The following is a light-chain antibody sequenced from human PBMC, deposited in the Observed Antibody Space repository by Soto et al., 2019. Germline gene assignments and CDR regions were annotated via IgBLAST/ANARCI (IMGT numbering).Light chain of an antibody. J-gene: IGLJ3*02. CDR2: EDT. Sequence: QSVLTQPASVSGSPGQSITISCIGTSSDVGGYNRVSWYQHHPGKAPKLVIYEDTKGPSGVSSRFSGSKSGNTASLTISGLQAEDEADYYCCSHAGGTTWVFGGGTKVTVL. V-gene: IGLV2-23*01. CDR3: CSHAGGTTWV. CDR1: SSDVGGYNR.